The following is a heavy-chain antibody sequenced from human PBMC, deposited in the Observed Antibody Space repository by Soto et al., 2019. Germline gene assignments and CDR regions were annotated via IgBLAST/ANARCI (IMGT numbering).Heavy chain of an antibody. V-gene: IGHV3-30*18. CDR1: GFTFRNYG. D-gene: IGHD6-13*01. J-gene: IGHJ4*02. Sequence: GGSLRLSCAASGFTFRNYGMHWVRQAPGKGLGWVAVISHDGSDKYYADSMKGRFIISRDNSENTLFLNMNSLKPEDTAVYYCAKENQHLVHDYWGQGTLVTVSS. CDR2: ISHDGSDK. CDR3: AKENQHLVHDY.